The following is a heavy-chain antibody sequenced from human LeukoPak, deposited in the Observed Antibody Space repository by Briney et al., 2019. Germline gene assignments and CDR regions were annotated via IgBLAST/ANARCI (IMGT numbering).Heavy chain of an antibody. D-gene: IGHD6-19*01. V-gene: IGHV3-30*18. CDR3: AKESYSSEASYYGMDV. J-gene: IGHJ6*02. CDR2: ISYDGSNK. Sequence: GGSLRLSCAASGFTFTSYWMTWVRQAPGKGLEWVAVISYDGSNKYYADSVKGRFTISRDNSKNTLYLQMNSLRAEDTAVYYCAKESYSSEASYYGMDVWGQGTTVTVSS. CDR1: GFTFTSYW.